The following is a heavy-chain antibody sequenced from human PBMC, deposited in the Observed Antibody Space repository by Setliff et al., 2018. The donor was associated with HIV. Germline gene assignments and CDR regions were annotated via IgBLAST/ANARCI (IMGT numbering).Heavy chain of an antibody. V-gene: IGHV3-33*06. Sequence: GGSLRLSCAASGFTFSNYGMHWVRQAPGKGLEWVAVIWYDGSNKYYADSVKGRFTISRDNSKNTLYLQMNSLRAEDTAVYYCAKTPSSGWYSLYLDYWGQGTLVTVSS. CDR3: AKTPSSGWYSLYLDY. J-gene: IGHJ4*02. CDR1: GFTFSNYG. CDR2: IWYDGSNK. D-gene: IGHD6-19*01.